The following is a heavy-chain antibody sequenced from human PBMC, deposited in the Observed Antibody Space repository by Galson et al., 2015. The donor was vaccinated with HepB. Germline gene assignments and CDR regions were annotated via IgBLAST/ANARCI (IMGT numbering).Heavy chain of an antibody. CDR2: IKQDGSEK. CDR1: GFTFSSYW. V-gene: IGHV3-7*01. D-gene: IGHD2-2*01. CDR3: ARAGLWLLLSYFDY. J-gene: IGHJ4*02. Sequence: SLRLSCAASGFTFSSYWMSWVRQAPGKGLEWVANIKQDGSEKYYVDSVKGRFTISRDNAKNSLYLQMNSLRAEDTAVYYCARAGLWLLLSYFDYWGQGTLVTVSS.